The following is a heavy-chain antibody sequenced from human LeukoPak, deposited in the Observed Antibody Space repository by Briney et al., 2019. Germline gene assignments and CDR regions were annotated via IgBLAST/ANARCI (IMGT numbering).Heavy chain of an antibody. D-gene: IGHD3-3*01. CDR3: ARTYFGGELFDP. CDR2: ISAYNGNT. Sequence: ASVKVSCKASGYTFTGYGISWVRQAPGQGLEWMGWISAYNGNTNYAQKLQGRVTMTTDTSTSTAYMELRSLRSDDTAVYYCARTYFGGELFDPWGQGTLVTVSS. V-gene: IGHV1-18*01. CDR1: GYTFTGYG. J-gene: IGHJ5*02.